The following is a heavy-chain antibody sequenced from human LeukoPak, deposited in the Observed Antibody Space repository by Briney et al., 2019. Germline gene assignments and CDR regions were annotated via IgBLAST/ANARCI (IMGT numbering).Heavy chain of an antibody. V-gene: IGHV3-30-3*01. CDR3: ARDFGWLQLNGYDY. D-gene: IGHD5-24*01. J-gene: IGHJ4*02. CDR2: ISYDGSNK. CDR1: GFTFSSYA. Sequence: GGSLRLSCAASGFTFSSYAMHWVRQAPGNGLEWMAVISYDGSNKYYADSVKGRFTISRDNSKNTLYLQMNSLRAEDTAVYYCARDFGWLQLNGYDYWGQGTLVTVSS.